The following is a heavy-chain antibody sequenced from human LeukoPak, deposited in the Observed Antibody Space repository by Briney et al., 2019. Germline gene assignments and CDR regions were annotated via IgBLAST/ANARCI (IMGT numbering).Heavy chain of an antibody. V-gene: IGHV4-30-4*01. J-gene: IGHJ4*02. CDR1: GGSISSGDYY. D-gene: IGHD6-19*01. CDR2: IYYSGST. CDR3: ARGPRIAVAGI. Sequence: SETLSLTCTVSGGSISSGDYYWSWIRQPPGKGLEWIGYIYYSGSTYYNPSLKSRVSISVDMSKNQFSLKLSSVTAADTAVYYCARGPRIAVAGIWGQGTLVTVSS.